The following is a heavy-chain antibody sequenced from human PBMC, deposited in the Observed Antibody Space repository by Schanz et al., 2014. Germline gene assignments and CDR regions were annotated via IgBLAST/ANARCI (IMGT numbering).Heavy chain of an antibody. CDR3: ARDRRRYCSTASCLQDNWFDP. D-gene: IGHD2-2*01. Sequence: GPEVKEPGASVKVSCEASRYTFNTYALNWARQAPGQALEWMGWISAYTNNTNYAQKVQGRVTMTTDTSTGTAYMELRSLRSDDTAVYYCARDRRRYCSTASCLQDNWFDPWGQGRLVIVAA. J-gene: IGHJ5*02. CDR2: ISAYTNNT. V-gene: IGHV1-18*01. CDR1: RYTFNTYA.